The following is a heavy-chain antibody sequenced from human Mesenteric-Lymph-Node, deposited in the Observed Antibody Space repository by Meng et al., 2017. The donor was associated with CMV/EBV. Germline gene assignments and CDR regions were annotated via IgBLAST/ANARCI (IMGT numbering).Heavy chain of an antibody. CDR3: AGYCSSTSCYSYYYGMDV. V-gene: IGHV3-11*04. Sequence: GESLKISCAASGFTFSYYYMSWIRQAPGKGLEWVSYISSSGSTIYYADSVKGRFTISRDNAKNSLYLQMNSLRAEDTAVYYCAGYCSSTSCYSYYYGMDVWGQGTTVTVSS. CDR2: ISSSGSTI. CDR1: GFTFSYYY. J-gene: IGHJ6*02. D-gene: IGHD2-2*01.